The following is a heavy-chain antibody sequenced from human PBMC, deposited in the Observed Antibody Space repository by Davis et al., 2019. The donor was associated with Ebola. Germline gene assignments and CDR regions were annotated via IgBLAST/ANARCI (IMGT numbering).Heavy chain of an antibody. CDR1: GFTFSSYA. D-gene: IGHD3-16*01. V-gene: IGHV3-23*01. CDR2: ISGSGGST. Sequence: PGGSLRLSCAASGFTFSSYAMSWVRQAPGKGLEWVSAISGSGGSTYYADSVKGRFTISSDNSKNTLYLQMNSLRAEDTAVYYCTKDHYARPRYYYGMDVWGQGTTVTVSS. CDR3: TKDHYARPRYYYGMDV. J-gene: IGHJ6*02.